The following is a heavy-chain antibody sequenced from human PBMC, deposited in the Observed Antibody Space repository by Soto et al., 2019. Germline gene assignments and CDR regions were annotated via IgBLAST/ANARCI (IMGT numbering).Heavy chain of an antibody. J-gene: IGHJ4*02. D-gene: IGHD6-13*01. Sequence: PGGSLRLSCAASGFTFSNYGMSWLRQAPGKGLEWVSVVSASGGTTYYADSVKGRFTISRDNPRNTLYLQMNSLRAEDTAVYYCAKGEGIGVGDTGQSHFWGQATLVTVSS. CDR3: AKGEGIGVGDTGQSHF. V-gene: IGHV3-23*01. CDR1: GFTFSNYG. CDR2: VSASGGTT.